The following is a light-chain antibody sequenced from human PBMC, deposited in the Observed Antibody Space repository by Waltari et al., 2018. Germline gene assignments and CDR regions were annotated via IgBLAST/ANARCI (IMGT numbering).Light chain of an antibody. J-gene: IGKJ2*01. CDR1: QSVLYSSNNKNY. Sequence: DIVMTKSPDSLAVSLGEGATINCKPSQSVLYSSNNKNYLAWYQHKPGQPPKLLIYWASTRESGVPDRFSGSGSGTDFTLTISSLQAEDVAIYYCQQYYSTPYTFGQGTKLEIK. CDR2: WAS. CDR3: QQYYSTPYT. V-gene: IGKV4-1*01.